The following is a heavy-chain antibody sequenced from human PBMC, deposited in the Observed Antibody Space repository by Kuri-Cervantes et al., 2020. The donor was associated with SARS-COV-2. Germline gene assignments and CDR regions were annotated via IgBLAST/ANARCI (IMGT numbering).Heavy chain of an antibody. V-gene: IGHV3-48*04. Sequence: GESLKISCAASGFTFSSFPMSWVRQAPGKGLEWVSYISSSGSTIYYADSMKGRFTISRDNAKNSLYLQMNSLRAEDTAVYYCARTGLPGWYYYYGMDVWGQGTTVTVSS. CDR1: GFTFSSFP. J-gene: IGHJ6*02. D-gene: IGHD2-15*01. CDR2: ISSSGSTI. CDR3: ARTGLPGWYYYYGMDV.